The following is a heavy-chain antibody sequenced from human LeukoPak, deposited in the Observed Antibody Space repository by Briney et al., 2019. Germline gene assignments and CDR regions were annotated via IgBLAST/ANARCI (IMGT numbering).Heavy chain of an antibody. CDR3: ARDRQQLVRGDYFDY. V-gene: IGHV4-39*07. CDR1: GGSISSSNYY. D-gene: IGHD6-13*01. CDR2: IYYSGST. J-gene: IGHJ4*02. Sequence: SETLSLTCTVSGGSISSSNYYWVWIRQPPGKGLEWIGTIYYSGSTYYNPSLKSRVTISVDTSENQFSLKLSSVTAADTAVYYCARDRQQLVRGDYFDYWGQGTLVTVSS.